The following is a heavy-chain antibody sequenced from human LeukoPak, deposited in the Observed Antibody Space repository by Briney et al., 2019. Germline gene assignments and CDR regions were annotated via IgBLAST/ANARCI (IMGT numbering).Heavy chain of an antibody. J-gene: IGHJ4*02. CDR1: GYSISSGYY. Sequence: SETLSLTCAVSGYSISSGYYWGWIRQPLGKGLKWIGSIYHSGSTYYNPSLKSRVTISVDTSKNQFSLKLSSVTAADTAVYYCARVGGAGYTDYWGQGTLVTVSS. CDR2: IYHSGST. D-gene: IGHD3-16*01. V-gene: IGHV4-38-2*01. CDR3: ARVGGAGYTDY.